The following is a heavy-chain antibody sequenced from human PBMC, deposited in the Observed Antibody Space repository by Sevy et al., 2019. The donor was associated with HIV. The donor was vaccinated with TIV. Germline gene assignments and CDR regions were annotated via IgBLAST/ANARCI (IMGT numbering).Heavy chain of an antibody. J-gene: IGHJ3*01. CDR2: ISATGSST. CDR1: GFTFNTHA. CDR3: AKALNPALESMIEVIFRTLKGFDV. V-gene: IGHV3-23*01. Sequence: GGSLRLSCVASGFTFNTHAMNWVRQAPGKGLEWVSVISATGSSTYYADSVKGRFTISRDNSKNTLYLQMNSLTADDTAVYYCAKALNPALESMIEVIFRTLKGFDVWGQWTMVTVSS. D-gene: IGHD3-22*01.